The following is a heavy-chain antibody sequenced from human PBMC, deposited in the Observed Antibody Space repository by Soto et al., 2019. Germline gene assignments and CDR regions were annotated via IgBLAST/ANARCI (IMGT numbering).Heavy chain of an antibody. Sequence: PSETLSLTCAVSGGSISSSNWWSWVRQPPGKGLEWIGEIYHSGSTNYNPSLKSRVTISVDKSKNQFSLQLSSVTAADTAVYYCARAGGYDSSGYYPYYFDYWGQGTLVTVSS. CDR3: ARAGGYDSSGYYPYYFDY. D-gene: IGHD3-22*01. CDR1: GGSISSSNW. J-gene: IGHJ4*02. CDR2: IYHSGST. V-gene: IGHV4-4*02.